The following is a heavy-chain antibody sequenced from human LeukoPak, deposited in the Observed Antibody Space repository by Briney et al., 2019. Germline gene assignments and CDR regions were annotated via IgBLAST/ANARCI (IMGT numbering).Heavy chain of an antibody. Sequence: PGGSLRLSCAASGFTFSSDAMSWVRQAPGKGLEWVSGISGSGGSTYHADSAKGRFTISRDNSKNTLYLQMNSLRAEDTAVYYCAKLGSFSFQYWGQGTLVTVSS. CDR3: AKLGSFSFQY. CDR1: GFTFSSDA. D-gene: IGHD3-10*01. CDR2: ISGSGGST. V-gene: IGHV3-23*01. J-gene: IGHJ1*01.